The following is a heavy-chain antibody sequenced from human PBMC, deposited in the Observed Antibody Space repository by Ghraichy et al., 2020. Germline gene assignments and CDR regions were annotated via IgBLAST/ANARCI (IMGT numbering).Heavy chain of an antibody. CDR2: IYWDDDK. J-gene: IGHJ4*02. CDR1: GLSLTSSRVT. Sequence: SGPTLVKPTQTLTLTCTLSGLSLTSSRVTVGWIRQPPGKALEWLGVIYWDDDKRYRPSLKNRLTIAKDTSNNQVVLTMTNMDPVDTATYFCAHMPYFPYGDELAYFFDYWGQGTLVTVSS. D-gene: IGHD4-17*01. CDR3: AHMPYFPYGDELAYFFDY. V-gene: IGHV2-5*02.